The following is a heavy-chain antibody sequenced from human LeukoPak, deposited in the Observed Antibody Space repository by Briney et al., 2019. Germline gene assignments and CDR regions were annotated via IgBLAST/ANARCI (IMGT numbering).Heavy chain of an antibody. V-gene: IGHV4-59*01. D-gene: IGHD3-10*01. CDR3: ARHDYDTGSYFFDY. CDR2: IYSSGNT. CDR1: GGSISSYY. Sequence: SETLSLNCSVSGGSISSYYWSWIRQPPGKGLEWIGYIYSSGNTYYNPSLKSRVTISVDTSKSQFSLKLNSMTAADTAVYYCARHDYDTGSYFFDYWGQGTLVTVSS. J-gene: IGHJ4*02.